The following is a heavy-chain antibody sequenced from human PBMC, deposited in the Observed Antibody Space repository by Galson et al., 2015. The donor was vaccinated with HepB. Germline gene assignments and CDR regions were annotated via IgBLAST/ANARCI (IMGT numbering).Heavy chain of an antibody. CDR1: GYTFTSYG. Sequence: SVKVSCKASGYTFTSYGISWVRQAPGQGLEWMEWISAYNGNTNYAQKLQGRVTMTTDTSTSTAYMELRSLRSDDTAVYYCARFVGSIAYGWGDYWGQGTLVTVSS. CDR3: ARFVGSIAYGWGDY. J-gene: IGHJ4*02. CDR2: ISAYNGNT. V-gene: IGHV1-18*04. D-gene: IGHD6-6*01.